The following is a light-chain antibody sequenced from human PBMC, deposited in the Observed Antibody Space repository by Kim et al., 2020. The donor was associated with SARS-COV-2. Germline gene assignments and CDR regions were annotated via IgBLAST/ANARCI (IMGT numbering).Light chain of an antibody. CDR3: QQRSDWPLT. J-gene: IGKJ4*01. CDR1: QSIGTY. Sequence: EIVLTQSPVTLSLSPGERATLSGRASQSIGTYLAWYQQKPGQAPRLVLYDVSNRATGIPGRFSGSGSGTDFTLTISSLDPEDFAVYYCQQRSDWPLTFGGGTKVEIK. CDR2: DVS. V-gene: IGKV3-11*01.